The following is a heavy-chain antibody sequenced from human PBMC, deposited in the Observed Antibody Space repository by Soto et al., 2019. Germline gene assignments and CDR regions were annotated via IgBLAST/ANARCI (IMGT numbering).Heavy chain of an antibody. CDR3: AKGGPRRATPYKWFDP. D-gene: IGHD1-26*01. J-gene: IGHJ5*02. Sequence: PGWSLRLSCAASGFTFSSYAMSWVRQAPGKGLEWVSAISGSGGSTYYADSVKGRFTISRDNSKNTLYLQMNSLRAEDTAVYYCAKGGPRRATPYKWFDPWGQGTLVTVSA. CDR2: ISGSGGST. CDR1: GFTFSSYA. V-gene: IGHV3-23*01.